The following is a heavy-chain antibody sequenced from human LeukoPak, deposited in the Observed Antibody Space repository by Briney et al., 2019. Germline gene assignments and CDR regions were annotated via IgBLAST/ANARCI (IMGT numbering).Heavy chain of an antibody. Sequence: PGGSLRLSCETSGFDFARHGMHWVRQAPGKGLEWVAVLWHDDITTYYGNSVKGRFTISRDNSQEIVYLQLDSLRVEDTALYYCGKTTVGYSSGRYPGWPVDYWGQGALVTVSS. CDR2: LWHDDITT. J-gene: IGHJ4*02. CDR3: GKTTVGYSSGRYPGWPVDY. CDR1: GFDFARHG. D-gene: IGHD2-15*01. V-gene: IGHV3-33*03.